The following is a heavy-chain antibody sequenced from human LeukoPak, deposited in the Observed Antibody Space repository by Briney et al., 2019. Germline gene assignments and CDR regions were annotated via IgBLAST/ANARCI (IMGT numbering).Heavy chain of an antibody. Sequence: SLPLSSAASGFTFSYYYMSWIRPAPGKGLEWVSYISSSGSTIYYTDSVKGRFTISRDKAKNSLYLQMNSLRAEDTAVYYCARESPLYADYYYCYMDVWGKGTTVTVSS. CDR1: GFTFSYYY. J-gene: IGHJ6*03. CDR2: ISSSGSTI. D-gene: IGHD2-2*02. V-gene: IGHV3-11*01. CDR3: ARESPLYADYYYCYMDV.